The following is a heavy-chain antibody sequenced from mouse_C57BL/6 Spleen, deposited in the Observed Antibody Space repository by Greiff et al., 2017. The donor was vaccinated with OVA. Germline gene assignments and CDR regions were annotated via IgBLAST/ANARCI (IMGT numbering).Heavy chain of an antibody. D-gene: IGHD2-4*01. CDR2: IYPGSGNT. J-gene: IGHJ1*03. CDR3: ARADYGAWYFDV. Sequence: VQLQESGAELVRPGASVKLSCKASGYTFTDYYINWVKQRPGQGLEWIARIYPGSGNTYYNEKFKGKATLTAEKSSSTAYMQLSSLTSEDSAVYFCARADYGAWYFDVWGTGTTVTVSS. CDR1: GYTFTDYY. V-gene: IGHV1-76*01.